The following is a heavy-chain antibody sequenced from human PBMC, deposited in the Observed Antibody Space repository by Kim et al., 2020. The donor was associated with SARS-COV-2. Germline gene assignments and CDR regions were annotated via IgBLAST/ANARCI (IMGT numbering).Heavy chain of an antibody. J-gene: IGHJ6*02. CDR2: ISSSSSYI. CDR1: GFTFSSYS. D-gene: IGHD3-10*01. V-gene: IGHV3-21*01. Sequence: GGSLRLSCAASGFTFSSYSMNWVRQAPGKGLEWVSSISSSSSYIYYADSVKGRFTISRDNAKNSLYLQMNSLRAEDTAVYYCARRYYYGSGSFYGMDVWGQGTTVTVSS. CDR3: ARRYYYGSGSFYGMDV.